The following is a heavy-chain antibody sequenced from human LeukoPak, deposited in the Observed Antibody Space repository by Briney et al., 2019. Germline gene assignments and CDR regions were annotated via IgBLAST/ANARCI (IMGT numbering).Heavy chain of an antibody. CDR1: GGSISSYY. CDR3: ARGGYYGSGNDFRFDP. CDR2: IYYSGST. Sequence: SETLSLTCTVSGGSISSYYLSWIRQPPGKGLEWIGYIYYSGSTNYNPSLKSRVTISVDTSKNQFSLKLSSVTPADTAVYYCARGGYYGSGNDFRFDPWGQGTLVTVSS. V-gene: IGHV4-59*13. J-gene: IGHJ5*02. D-gene: IGHD3-10*01.